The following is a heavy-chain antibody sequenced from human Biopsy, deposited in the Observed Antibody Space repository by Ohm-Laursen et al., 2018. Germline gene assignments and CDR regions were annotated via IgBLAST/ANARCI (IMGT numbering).Heavy chain of an antibody. V-gene: IGHV4-31*03. Sequence: PSQTLSLTCIVSGASVKTSGYFWAWIRQRPGKGLEWIGYIYYNERTHYNPSLTSRLAISFDTSHNRISLHLRSVSVADTAVYYCVREPKAGRAEGWYFDLWGRGTPVTVPS. CDR2: IYYNERT. CDR1: GASVKTSGYF. J-gene: IGHJ2*01. CDR3: VREPKAGRAEGWYFDL. D-gene: IGHD1-26*01.